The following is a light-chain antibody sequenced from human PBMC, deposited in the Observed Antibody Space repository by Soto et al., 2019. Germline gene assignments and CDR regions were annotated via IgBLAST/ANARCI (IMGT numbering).Light chain of an antibody. CDR2: GAS. CDR1: QSVSSN. CDR3: QQRSNWPLT. Sequence: EIEMTQSPATLSVSPGERATLSCRASQSVSSNLAWYQQKPGQTPRLLVYGASTRATGVPVRFSGSGSGTEFTLAVSSLEPEDFAVYYCQQRSNWPLTFGGGTKVEIK. V-gene: IGKV3-15*01. J-gene: IGKJ4*01.